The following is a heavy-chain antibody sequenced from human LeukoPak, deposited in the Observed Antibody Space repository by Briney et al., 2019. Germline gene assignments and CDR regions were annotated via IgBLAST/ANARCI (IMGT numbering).Heavy chain of an antibody. CDR1: GYTFTSYY. Sequence: ASVKVSCKASGYTFTSYYMHWVRQAPGQGLEWMGIINPSGGSTSYAQKFQGRVTMTSDTSTNTVYMELSSLRSEDTAVYYCARDYGSSSGFLSGLYYYYMDVWGKGTTVTISS. CDR2: INPSGGST. CDR3: ARDYGSSSGFLSGLYYYYMDV. V-gene: IGHV1-46*01. J-gene: IGHJ6*03. D-gene: IGHD3-22*01.